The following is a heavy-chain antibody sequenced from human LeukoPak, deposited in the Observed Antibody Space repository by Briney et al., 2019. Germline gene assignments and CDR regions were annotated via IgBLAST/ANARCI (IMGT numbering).Heavy chain of an antibody. CDR1: GFTFSDYY. V-gene: IGHV3-11*06. D-gene: IGHD3-22*01. CDR2: ISSSSSYT. Sequence: PGGSLRLSCAASGFTFSDYYMSWIRQAPGKGLEWVSYISSSSSYTNYADSVKGRFTISRDNSKNSLYLQMNSLRAEDTAVYYCARVWSRDLSGHYSLDAFDIWGQGTMVTVSS. J-gene: IGHJ3*02. CDR3: ARVWSRDLSGHYSLDAFDI.